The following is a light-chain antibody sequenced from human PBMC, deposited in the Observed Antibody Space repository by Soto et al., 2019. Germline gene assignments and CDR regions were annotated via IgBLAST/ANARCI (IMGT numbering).Light chain of an antibody. CDR1: SSNIGSNV. CDR2: GND. V-gene: IGLV1-44*01. CDR3: AAWDDSLIVVA. Sequence: QSVLTQPPSASGTPGQGATISCSGSSSNIGSNVVNWYQQLPGTAPKLLIYGNDQRPSGVPDRFSGSKSGTSASLAISGLHSEDEADYYCAAWDDSLIVVAFGGGTKLTVL. J-gene: IGLJ2*01.